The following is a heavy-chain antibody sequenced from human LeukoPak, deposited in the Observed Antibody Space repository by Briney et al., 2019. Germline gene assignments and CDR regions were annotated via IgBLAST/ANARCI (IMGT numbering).Heavy chain of an antibody. V-gene: IGHV1-69*13. D-gene: IGHD3-10*01. Sequence: ASVKVSCKASGGTFSGFSISWVRQAPGQGLEWVGGIIPMLGTRKYAQKFQGRVTITADESTSTVYMELSGLRSEDTAVYYCARPRGSGNYFSGDYWGQGTLVTVSS. CDR2: IIPMLGTR. J-gene: IGHJ4*02. CDR1: GGTFSGFS. CDR3: ARPRGSGNYFSGDY.